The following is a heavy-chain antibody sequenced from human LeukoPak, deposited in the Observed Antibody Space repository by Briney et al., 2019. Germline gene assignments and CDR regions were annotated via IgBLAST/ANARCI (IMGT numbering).Heavy chain of an antibody. CDR2: ISWNSGSI. V-gene: IGHV3-9*01. J-gene: IGHJ4*02. CDR1: GFTFDDYA. D-gene: IGHD3-22*01. CDR3: AKDMGNYYDSSGYAFDY. Sequence: PGRSLRLSCAASGFTFDDYAMHWVRQASGKGLEWVSGISWNSGSIGYADSVKGRFTISRDNAKNSLYLQMNSLRAEDTALYYCAKDMGNYYDSSGYAFDYWGQGTLVTVSS.